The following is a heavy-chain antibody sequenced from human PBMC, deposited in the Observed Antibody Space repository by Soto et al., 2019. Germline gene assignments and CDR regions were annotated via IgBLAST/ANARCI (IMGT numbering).Heavy chain of an antibody. CDR1: GFTFTSSA. CDR2: IDVGNGET. V-gene: IGHV1-58*01. CDR3: ARDYRSSWDY. Sequence: GASVKVSCTASGFTFTSSAVQWVRQARGHRLEWLGWIDVGNGETKYAQEFQERVTITMDTSASTTYMELSSLRSEDTSVYYCARDYRSSWDYWGQGTQVTVSS. J-gene: IGHJ4*02. D-gene: IGHD6-13*01.